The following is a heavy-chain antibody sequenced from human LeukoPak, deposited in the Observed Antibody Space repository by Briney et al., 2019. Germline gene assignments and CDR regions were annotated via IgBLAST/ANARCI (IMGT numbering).Heavy chain of an antibody. Sequence: PGGSLRLSCAASGFTFSSYAMYWVRQAPGKGLEWVTIIWYDGSNKNYVDSVKGRFTISRDNAKNSLYLQMNSLRAEDTAVYYCAREYDWSMAHYFDYWGQGTLVTVSS. CDR3: AREYDWSMAHYFDY. CDR2: IWYDGSNK. CDR1: GFTFSSYA. D-gene: IGHD1-20*01. V-gene: IGHV3-33*01. J-gene: IGHJ4*02.